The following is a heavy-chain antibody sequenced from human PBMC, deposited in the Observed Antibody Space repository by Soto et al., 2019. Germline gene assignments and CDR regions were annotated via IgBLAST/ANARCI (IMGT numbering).Heavy chain of an antibody. J-gene: IGHJ4*02. CDR3: ARRSFYENSGYSDFDD. CDR2: IYPADSDT. Sequence: GQALNGSCKGSGYNFAAYWIAWVRQMPGKGLEWMGIIYPADSDTRYSPSFQGQVTISADRSISTSYLQWSSLEASDTAMYYCARRSFYENSGYSDFDDWGQGPRVSV. D-gene: IGHD3-22*01. V-gene: IGHV5-51*01. CDR1: GYNFAAYW.